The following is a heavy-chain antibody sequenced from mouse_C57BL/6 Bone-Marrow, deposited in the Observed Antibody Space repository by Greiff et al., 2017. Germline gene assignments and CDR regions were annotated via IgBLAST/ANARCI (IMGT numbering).Heavy chain of an antibody. CDR1: GYTFTSYC. Sequence: QVQLQQPGAELVKPGASVKMSCKASGYTFTSYCITWVKQRPGQGLEWIGDIYPGSGSTNYNEKFKSKATLTVDTSSSTAYMQLSSLTSEDSAVYYCARSNYSNFWYFYVWGTGTMVLGSS. V-gene: IGHV1-55*01. D-gene: IGHD2-5*01. CDR2: IYPGSGST. J-gene: IGHJ1*03. CDR3: ARSNYSNFWYFYV.